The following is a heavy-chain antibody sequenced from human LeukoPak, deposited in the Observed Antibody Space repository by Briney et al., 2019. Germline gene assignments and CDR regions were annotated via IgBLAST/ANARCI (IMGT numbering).Heavy chain of an antibody. V-gene: IGHV3-33*01. CDR3: ASAPFFCSGTSCPYYMDV. D-gene: IGHD2-2*01. CDR2: IWDDGSYR. J-gene: IGHJ6*03. CDR1: GFVFSSFS. Sequence: GGSLRLSCAASGFVFSSFSMRWVRQAPGKGLELVATIWDDGSYRYQSDSVKGRFTISRDNSNNTLYLQMNGLRAEDTAVYYCASAPFFCSGTSCPYYMDVWGKGTLVTVSS.